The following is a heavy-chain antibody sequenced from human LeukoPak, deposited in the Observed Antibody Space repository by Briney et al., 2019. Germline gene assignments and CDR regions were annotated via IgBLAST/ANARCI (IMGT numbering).Heavy chain of an antibody. CDR1: GFTFSTYV. Sequence: GGSLRLSCAGSGFTFSTYVIHWVRQTPGKGLEWAALISNDGNSKYYADSVKGRFTISRDNSKNTVYLQMDSLRPEDTAVYYCARVIISTKYYSGMDVWGQGTTVTVSS. V-gene: IGHV3-30*03. J-gene: IGHJ6*02. D-gene: IGHD2/OR15-2a*01. CDR3: ARVIISTKYYSGMDV. CDR2: ISNDGNSK.